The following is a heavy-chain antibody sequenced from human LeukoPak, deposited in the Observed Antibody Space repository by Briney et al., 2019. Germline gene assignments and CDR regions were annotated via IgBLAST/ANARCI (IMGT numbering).Heavy chain of an antibody. CDR3: AKDIPSGIAAAGTFDY. CDR1: GFTFSSYA. D-gene: IGHD6-13*01. Sequence: TGGSLRLSCAASGFTFSSYAMSWVRQAPGKGLEWVSAISGSGGSTYYADSVKGRFTISRDNSKNTLYLQMNSLRAEDTAVYYCAKDIPSGIAAAGTFDYWGQGTLVTVSS. J-gene: IGHJ4*02. V-gene: IGHV3-23*01. CDR2: ISGSGGST.